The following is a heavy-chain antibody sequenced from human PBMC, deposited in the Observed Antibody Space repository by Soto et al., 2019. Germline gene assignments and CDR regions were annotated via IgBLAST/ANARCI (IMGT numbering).Heavy chain of an antibody. CDR1: GYTFTSYA. D-gene: IGHD3-9*01. CDR2: INAGNGNT. J-gene: IGHJ5*02. V-gene: IGHV1-3*01. CDR3: ARSLDDILTGPAYTSFDP. Sequence: ASVKVSCKASGYTFTSYAMHWVRQAPGQRLEWMGWINAGNGNTKYSQKFQGRVTITRDTSASTAYMELSSLRSEDTAVYYCARSLDDILTGPAYTSFDPWGQGTLV.